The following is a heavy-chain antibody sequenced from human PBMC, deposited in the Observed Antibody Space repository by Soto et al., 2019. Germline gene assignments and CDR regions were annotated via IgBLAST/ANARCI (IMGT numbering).Heavy chain of an antibody. CDR1: GFTVSNNY. D-gene: IGHD3-10*01. Sequence: EVQLVESGGGLIQPGGSLRLSCAVSGFTVSNNYMSWVRQAPGKGLEGVSVIYSGGYTAYGDSVKGRFTISRDNSKNTLYLKNNTLRAAGAAVFDWGTGGGGGGYWGQGTLVTVSS. CDR3: GTGGGGGGY. CDR2: IYSGGYT. J-gene: IGHJ4*02. V-gene: IGHV3-53*01.